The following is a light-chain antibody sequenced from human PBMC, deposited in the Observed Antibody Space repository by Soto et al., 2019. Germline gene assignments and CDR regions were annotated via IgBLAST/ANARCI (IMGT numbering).Light chain of an antibody. CDR2: GNS. V-gene: IGLV1-40*01. CDR3: QSYYSSLSV. CDR1: SSNIGAGYD. Sequence: QSVLTQPPSVSGAPGQRVTISCTGSSSNIGAGYDVHWYQQLPGTAPKLLIYGNSNRPSGVPDRFSGSKSGTSASLAITGIQSEDEADYYCQSYYSSLSVFGGGTKLTV. J-gene: IGLJ3*02.